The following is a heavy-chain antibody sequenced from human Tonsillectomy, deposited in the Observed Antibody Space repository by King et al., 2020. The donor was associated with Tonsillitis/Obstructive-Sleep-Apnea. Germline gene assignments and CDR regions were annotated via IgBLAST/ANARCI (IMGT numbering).Heavy chain of an antibody. J-gene: IGHJ6*03. V-gene: IGHV3-30*01. CDR3: AVPAYSNYESTGYYYMDV. CDR2: ISYDGSNK. Sequence: VQLVESGGGVVQPGRSLRLSCAASGFTFSSYAMHWVRQAPGKGLEWVAGISYDGSNKYYADSVKGRFTISRDNSKNTLYLQMNSLRAEVTALYYCAVPAYSNYESTGYYYMDVWGKGTTVTVSS. CDR1: GFTFSSYA. D-gene: IGHD4-11*01.